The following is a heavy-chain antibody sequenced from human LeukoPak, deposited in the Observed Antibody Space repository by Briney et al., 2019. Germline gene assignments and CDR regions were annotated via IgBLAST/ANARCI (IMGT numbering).Heavy chain of an antibody. J-gene: IGHJ4*02. CDR2: INPNSGGT. CDR3: ARGAYCGGDCYSPFDN. Sequence: ASVKVSCKASGNTFIGYYMYWVRQASGQGLEWMGRINPNSGGTNYAQRFQGRVTMTRDTSISTAYMEVSRLRSDDTAVYFCARGAYCGGDCYSPFDNWGQGTLVTVSS. V-gene: IGHV1-2*06. D-gene: IGHD2-21*02. CDR1: GNTFIGYY.